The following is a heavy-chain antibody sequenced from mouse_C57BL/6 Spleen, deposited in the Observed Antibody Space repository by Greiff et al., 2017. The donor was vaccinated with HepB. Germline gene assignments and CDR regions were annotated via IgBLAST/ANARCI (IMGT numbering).Heavy chain of an antibody. CDR2: INPSTGGT. J-gene: IGHJ2*01. CDR3: ARKGKGYYFDY. Sequence: EVQLQQSGPELVKPGASVKISCKASGYSFTGYYMNWVKQSPEKSLEWIGEINPSTGGTTYNQKFKAKATLTVDKSSSTAYMQLKSLTSEDSAVYYCARKGKGYYFDYWGQGTTLTVSS. CDR1: GYSFTGYY. V-gene: IGHV1-42*01.